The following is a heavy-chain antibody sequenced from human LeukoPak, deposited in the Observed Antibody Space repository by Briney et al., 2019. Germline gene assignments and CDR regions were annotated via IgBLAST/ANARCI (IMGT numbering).Heavy chain of an antibody. J-gene: IGHJ5*02. Sequence: PSETLSLTCTVSGGPINTDYWNRIRQPPGKGLEWIGYIYYTGRTNYNPSFKSRLTISIDTSKSQFSLKLSSVTAADTAVYYCARGPRWDDSGYDSWGQGTLVTVSS. CDR3: ARGPRWDDSGYDS. D-gene: IGHD5-12*01. CDR1: GGPINTDY. V-gene: IGHV4-59*12. CDR2: IYYTGRT.